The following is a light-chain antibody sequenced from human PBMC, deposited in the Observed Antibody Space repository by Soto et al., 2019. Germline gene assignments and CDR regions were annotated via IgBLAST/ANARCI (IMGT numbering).Light chain of an antibody. J-gene: IGLJ1*01. Sequence: SYELTQPPSVSVAPGETARISCGGTDIGGKSVHWCQQKPGQAPVSVIYYDNDRPSGIPERFSGSNSGNTATLTISRVEPGDEDGYYCQVWDSSSEDYVFGSGTKLTVL. V-gene: IGLV3-21*04. CDR1: DIGGKS. CDR2: YDN. CDR3: QVWDSSSEDYV.